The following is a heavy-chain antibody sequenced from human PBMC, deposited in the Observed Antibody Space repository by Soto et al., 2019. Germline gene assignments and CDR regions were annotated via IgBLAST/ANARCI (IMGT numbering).Heavy chain of an antibody. Sequence: QVQLVQSGAEVKKPGSSVKVSCKASGGTFSSYAISWLRQAPGQGLECMGGIIPIFGTANYAQKFQGRVTITADESTIAAYMELSSLRSEDTAVYYCARGKYQLLAHVYFNYWCKGTLVTVSS. J-gene: IGHJ4*02. V-gene: IGHV1-69*12. CDR2: IIPIFGTA. CDR3: ARGKYQLLAHVYFNY. CDR1: GGTFSSYA. D-gene: IGHD2-2*01.